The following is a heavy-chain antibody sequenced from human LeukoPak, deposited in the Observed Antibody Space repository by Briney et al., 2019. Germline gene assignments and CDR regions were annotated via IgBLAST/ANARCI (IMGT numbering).Heavy chain of an antibody. D-gene: IGHD5-12*01. CDR3: ARGSIVATRFDY. V-gene: IGHV4-59*01. CDR1: GGSISSYY. CDR2: IFYSGTT. J-gene: IGHJ4*02. Sequence: SETLSLTCTVSGGSISSYYWNWIRQPPGKGLEWIGNIFYSGTTDYNPSLKSRVTISVDTSKNQSSLKLSSVTAADTAVYYCARGSIVATRFDYWGQGTLVTVSS.